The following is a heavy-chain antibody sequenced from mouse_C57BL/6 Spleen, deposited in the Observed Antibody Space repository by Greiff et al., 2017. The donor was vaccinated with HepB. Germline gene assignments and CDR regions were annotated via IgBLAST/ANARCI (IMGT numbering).Heavy chain of an antibody. V-gene: IGHV1-64*01. CDR1: GYTFTSYW. Sequence: QVQLQQPGAELVKPGASVKLSCKASGYTFTSYWMHWVKQRPGQGLEWIGMIHPNSGSTNYNEKFKSKATLTVDKSSSTAYMQLSSLTSEDSAVYYCARRRLGRGRDYFDYWGQGTTLTVSS. CDR3: ARRRLGRGRDYFDY. J-gene: IGHJ2*01. D-gene: IGHD4-1*01. CDR2: IHPNSGST.